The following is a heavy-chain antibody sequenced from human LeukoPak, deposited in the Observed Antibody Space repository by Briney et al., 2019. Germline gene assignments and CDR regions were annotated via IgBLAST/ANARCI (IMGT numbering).Heavy chain of an antibody. Sequence: SETLSLTCGVSGASVSSIGYSWSWIRQPPGKGLEWIGYIYYSGSTNYNPSLKSRVTISVDTSKNQFSLKLSSVTAADTAVYYCARDPKGVGQQLVPYYYYGMDVWGQGTTVTVSS. CDR2: IYYSGST. J-gene: IGHJ6*02. V-gene: IGHV4-61*08. D-gene: IGHD6-13*01. CDR1: GASVSSIGYS. CDR3: ARDPKGVGQQLVPYYYYGMDV.